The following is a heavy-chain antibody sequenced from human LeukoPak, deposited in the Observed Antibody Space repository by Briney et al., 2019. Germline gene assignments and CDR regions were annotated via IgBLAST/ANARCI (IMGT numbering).Heavy chain of an antibody. CDR3: ARPQTMGSSSPLGY. CDR1: GGSLTINSW. D-gene: IGHD2-2*01. J-gene: IGHJ4*02. CDR2: ISHSGRT. Sequence: SETLSLTCDVSGGSLTINSWWSWVRQPPGKGLEWIGEISHSGRTNYNPSLKSRVTMSVDKSKDQLSLALSAVTAADTAVYYCARPQTMGSSSPLGYWGQGTLVTVSS. V-gene: IGHV4-4*02.